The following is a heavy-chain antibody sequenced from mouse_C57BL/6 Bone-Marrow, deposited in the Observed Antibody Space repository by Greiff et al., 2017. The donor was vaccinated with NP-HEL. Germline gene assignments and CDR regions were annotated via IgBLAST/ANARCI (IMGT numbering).Heavy chain of an antibody. CDR1: GYTFTSYW. V-gene: IGHV1-64*01. CDR2: IHPNSGST. CDR3: TSSYWYFDV. Sequence: VKLQQPGAELVKPGASVKLSCKASGYTFTSYWMHWVKQRPGQGLEWIGMIHPNSGSTNYNEKFKSKATLTVDKSSSTAYMQLSSLTSEDSAVYYCTSSYWYFDVWGTGTTVTVSS. J-gene: IGHJ1*03.